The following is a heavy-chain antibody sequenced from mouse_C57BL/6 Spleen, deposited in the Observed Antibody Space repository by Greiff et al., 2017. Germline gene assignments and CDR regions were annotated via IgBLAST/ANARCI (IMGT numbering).Heavy chain of an antibody. Sequence: QVQLQQPGAELVKPGASVKMSCKASGYTFTSYWITWVKQRPGQGLEWIGDIYPGSGSTNYNEKFKSKATLTVDTSSSTAYMHRSSLTSEDSAVYCCARSLHYYVSSFGFVYWGQGTLVTVSA. V-gene: IGHV1-55*01. CDR2: IYPGSGST. CDR3: ARSLHYYVSSFGFVY. J-gene: IGHJ3*01. CDR1: GYTFTSYW. D-gene: IGHD1-1*01.